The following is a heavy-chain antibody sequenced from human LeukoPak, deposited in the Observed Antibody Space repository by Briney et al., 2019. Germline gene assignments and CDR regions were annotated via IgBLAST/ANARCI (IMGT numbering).Heavy chain of an antibody. D-gene: IGHD6-19*01. J-gene: IGHJ6*03. CDR1: GGSISSSNW. V-gene: IGHV4-4*02. CDR2: IYHSGST. CDR3: ARDRAGTRLYYYMDV. Sequence: PSETLSLTCTVSGGSISSSNWWSWVRQPPGKGLEWIGEIYHSGSTNYNPSLKSRVTISVDKSKNQFSLKLSSVTAADTAVYYCARDRAGTRLYYYMDVWGKGTTVTVSS.